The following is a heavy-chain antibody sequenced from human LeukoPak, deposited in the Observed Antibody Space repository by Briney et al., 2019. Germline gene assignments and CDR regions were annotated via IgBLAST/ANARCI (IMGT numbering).Heavy chain of an antibody. CDR2: INDDGDST. CDR3: ARAGGGSYYEA. CDR1: GFTFRNYY. J-gene: IGHJ5*02. Sequence: GGSLRLSCVVSGFTFRNYYMHWVRQAPGKGLMWVSRINDDGDSTNYADSVEGLFTISRDNARNTLFLEMNSLRVEDTAVYYCARAGGGSYYEAWGQGTLVTVSS. D-gene: IGHD1-26*01. V-gene: IGHV3-74*01.